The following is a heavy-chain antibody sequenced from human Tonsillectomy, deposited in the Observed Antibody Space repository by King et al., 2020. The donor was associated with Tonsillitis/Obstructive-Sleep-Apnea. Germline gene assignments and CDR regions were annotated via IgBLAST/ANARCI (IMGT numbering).Heavy chain of an antibody. V-gene: IGHV3-23*04. Sequence: VQLVESGGGLVQPGESLRLSCATSGFTFSNSAMSWVRQAPETGLESVSAISGSGGSTYYAESVKGRFTISRDNSKNTLYLDMNTLRAEDTAVYYCAKAPTALPALFDYWGQGTLVTVSS. D-gene: IGHD2-2*01. CDR1: GFTFSNSA. J-gene: IGHJ4*02. CDR3: AKAPTALPALFDY. CDR2: ISGSGGST.